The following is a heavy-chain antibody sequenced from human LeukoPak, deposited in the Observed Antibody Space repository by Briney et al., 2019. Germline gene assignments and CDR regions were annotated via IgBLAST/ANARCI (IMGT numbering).Heavy chain of an antibody. Sequence: SQTLSLTCTVSGGSISSSNYYWGWIRQPPGKGLEWIGYIFNSGSTYYNPSLKSRVTILVDKSKNQFSLKLSSVTAADTAVYYCAREAPNDYYDSSGYFFRESGPPDAFDIWGQGTMVTVSS. J-gene: IGHJ3*02. D-gene: IGHD3-22*01. V-gene: IGHV4-39*07. CDR2: IFNSGST. CDR3: AREAPNDYYDSSGYFFRESGPPDAFDI. CDR1: GGSISSSNYY.